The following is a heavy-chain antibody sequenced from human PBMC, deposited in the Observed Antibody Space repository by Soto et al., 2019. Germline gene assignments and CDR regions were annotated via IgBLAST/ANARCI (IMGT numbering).Heavy chain of an antibody. V-gene: IGHV1-58*01. D-gene: IGHD5-18*01. J-gene: IGHJ4*02. Sequence: SVKVSCKASGFTFSNSAVQWVRQARGQRLEWIGWIVVGSGNTNYAQKFQERVTITRDMSTITAYMELSSLRSEDTAVYYCATDKGDSYGYGNYWGQGTLVTVSS. CDR3: ATDKGDSYGYGNY. CDR2: IVVGSGNT. CDR1: GFTFSNSA.